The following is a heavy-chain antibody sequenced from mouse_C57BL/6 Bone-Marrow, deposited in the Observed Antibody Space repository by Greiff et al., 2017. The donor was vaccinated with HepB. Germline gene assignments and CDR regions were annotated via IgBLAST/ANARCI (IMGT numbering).Heavy chain of an antibody. V-gene: IGHV5-17*01. D-gene: IGHD2-12*01. CDR3: ARLSTIVGYFDY. CDR1: GFTFSDYG. Sequence: DVQLVESGGGLVKPGGSLKLSCSASGFTFSDYGMHWVRQAPEKGLEWVAYISSGSSTIYYADTVKGRFTISRDNAKNTLFLQMTSLRSEDTAMYYCARLSTIVGYFDYWGQGTTLTVSS. J-gene: IGHJ2*01. CDR2: ISSGSSTI.